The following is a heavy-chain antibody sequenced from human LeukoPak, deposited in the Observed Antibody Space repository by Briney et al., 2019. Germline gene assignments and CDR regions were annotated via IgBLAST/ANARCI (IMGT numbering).Heavy chain of an antibody. V-gene: IGHV3-23*01. CDR3: ARDLGTTVTTYLDY. D-gene: IGHD4-17*01. J-gene: IGHJ4*02. Sequence: GGSLRLSCAASGFTFSSYGMSWVRQAPGKGLEWVSAISGSGGSTYYADSVKGRFTISRDNFKNTLYLRMNSLRAEDTAVYYCARDLGTTVTTYLDYWGQGTLVTVSS. CDR1: GFTFSSYG. CDR2: ISGSGGST.